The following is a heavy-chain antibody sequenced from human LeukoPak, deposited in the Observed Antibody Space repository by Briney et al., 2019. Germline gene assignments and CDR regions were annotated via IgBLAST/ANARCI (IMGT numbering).Heavy chain of an antibody. J-gene: IGHJ6*03. D-gene: IGHD5-18*01. Sequence: SETLSLACAVYGGSFSGYYWSWIRQPPGKGLEWIGEINHSGSTNYNPSLKSRVTISVDTSKNQFSLKLSSVTAADTAVYYCARTTEGGYTYDYFYYYYMDVWGKGTTVTISS. CDR1: GGSFSGYY. V-gene: IGHV4-34*01. CDR2: INHSGST. CDR3: ARTTEGGYTYDYFYYYYMDV.